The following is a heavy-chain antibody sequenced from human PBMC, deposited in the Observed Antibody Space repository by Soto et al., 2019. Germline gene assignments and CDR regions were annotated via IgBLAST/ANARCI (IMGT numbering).Heavy chain of an antibody. J-gene: IGHJ4*02. CDR3: AKDNDYALGGIDS. CDR1: GFTFSDYG. V-gene: IGHV3-30*18. Sequence: QVQLVESGGGVVHPGRSLRLSCAASGFTFSDYGMHWVRQAPGKGLEWVAVISYDGSNENYADSVKGRFTISRDNSKNTLDLQMNSLRAEDTAVYYCAKDNDYALGGIDSWGQGILVTVSS. CDR2: ISYDGSNE. D-gene: IGHD4-17*01.